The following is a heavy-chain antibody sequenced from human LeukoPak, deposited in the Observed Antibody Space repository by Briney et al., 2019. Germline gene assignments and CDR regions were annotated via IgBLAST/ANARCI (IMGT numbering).Heavy chain of an antibody. D-gene: IGHD5-12*01. CDR3: TTSGYSGYDPFDP. J-gene: IGHJ5*02. CDR1: GFTFSSYA. CDR2: IKSKTDGGTT. V-gene: IGHV3-15*01. Sequence: GGSLRLSCAASGFTFSSYAMSWVRQAPGKGLEWVGRIKSKTDGGTTDYAAPVKGRFTISRDDSKNTLYLQMNSLKTEDTAVYYCTTSGYSGYDPFDPWGQGTLVTVSS.